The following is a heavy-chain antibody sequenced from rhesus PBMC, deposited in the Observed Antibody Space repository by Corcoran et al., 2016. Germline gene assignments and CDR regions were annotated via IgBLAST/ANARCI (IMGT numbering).Heavy chain of an antibody. D-gene: IGHD2-15*01. CDR3: ARDRRGYFLDY. CDR1: GGSVSSSNW. CDR2: ISGSSCST. Sequence: QVQLQESGPGLVKPSETLSLTCAVSGGSVSSSNWWSWIRQPPGKGLEWIGYISGSSCSTYYNPSLKSRVTISTDTSQTQFSLKLGSVTAADTAVYYCARDRRGYFLDYWGQGVLVTVSS. J-gene: IGHJ4*01. V-gene: IGHV4-65*01.